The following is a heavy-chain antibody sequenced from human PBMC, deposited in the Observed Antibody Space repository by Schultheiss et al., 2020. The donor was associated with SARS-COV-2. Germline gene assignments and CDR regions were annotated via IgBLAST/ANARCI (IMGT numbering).Heavy chain of an antibody. Sequence: SETLSLTCTVSGGSISSYYWSWIRQPPGKGLEWIGYIYYSGSTNYNPSLKSRVTISVDTSKNQFSLKLSSVTAADTAVYYCARRVRYFDWLSRNWFDPWGQGTLVTVSS. CDR2: IYYSGST. CDR3: ARRVRYFDWLSRNWFDP. V-gene: IGHV4-59*08. D-gene: IGHD3-9*01. CDR1: GGSISSYY. J-gene: IGHJ5*02.